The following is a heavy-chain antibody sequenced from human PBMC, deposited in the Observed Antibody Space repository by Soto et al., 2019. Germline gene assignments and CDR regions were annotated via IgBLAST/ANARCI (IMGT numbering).Heavy chain of an antibody. CDR1: GDSVSSNSAA. J-gene: IGHJ6*02. CDR3: TLSYGDSYYYYNGMDV. Sequence: SQTLSLTCAISGDSVSSNSAAWNWIRQSPSRGLEWLGRTYYRSIRWYNDYAVSVKSRITVNPDTSKNQFSLHLNSVTPEDTAMYYCTLSYGDSYYYYNGMDVWGQGTTVTVSS. V-gene: IGHV6-1*01. CDR2: TYYRSIRWYN. D-gene: IGHD4-17*01.